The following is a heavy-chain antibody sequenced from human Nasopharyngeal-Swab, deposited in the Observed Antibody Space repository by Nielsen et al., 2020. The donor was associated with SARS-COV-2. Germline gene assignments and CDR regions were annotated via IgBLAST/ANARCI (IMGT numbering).Heavy chain of an antibody. Sequence: GESLKISCAASGFTFRSYWMTWVRQAPGKGPEWLANVKEDGSATNYVDSVRGRFTISRDNAKNSLYLQMNSLGDDDTAIYYCAQEDWGPARWGQGTLVIVSS. CDR2: VKEDGSAT. V-gene: IGHV3-7*01. CDR3: AQEDWGPAR. D-gene: IGHD3-16*01. CDR1: GFTFRSYW. J-gene: IGHJ4*02.